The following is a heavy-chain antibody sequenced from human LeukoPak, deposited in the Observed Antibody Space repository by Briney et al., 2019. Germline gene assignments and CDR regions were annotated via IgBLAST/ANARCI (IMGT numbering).Heavy chain of an antibody. CDR2: INHSGST. V-gene: IGHV4-34*01. CDR1: GGSFSGYY. Sequence: SETLSLTCAVYGGSFSGYYWSWIRQPPGKGLEWIGEINHSGSTNYNPSFKSRVTISVDTSKNQFSLKLSSVTAADTAVYYCARGPSIAARPFPFDYWGQGTLVTVSS. D-gene: IGHD6-6*01. J-gene: IGHJ4*02. CDR3: ARGPSIAARPFPFDY.